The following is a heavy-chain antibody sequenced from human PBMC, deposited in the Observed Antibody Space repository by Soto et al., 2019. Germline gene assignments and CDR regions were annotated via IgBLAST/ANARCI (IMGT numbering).Heavy chain of an antibody. J-gene: IGHJ4*02. Sequence: QVQLVQSGAEVKKPGASVKVSCKASGYTFTHYYIHWVRQAPGQGLEWMGMINPSGGSTGYAQKFQGRVPLTTDTSTTTVYMELSSLRSDDTAVYYCARPPFPGCINGVCYPCDHWGQGTLVTVSS. D-gene: IGHD2-8*01. V-gene: IGHV1-46*01. CDR1: GYTFTHYY. CDR3: ARPPFPGCINGVCYPCDH. CDR2: INPSGGST.